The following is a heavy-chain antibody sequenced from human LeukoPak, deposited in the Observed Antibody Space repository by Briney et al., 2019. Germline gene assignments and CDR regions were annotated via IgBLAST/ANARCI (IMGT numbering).Heavy chain of an antibody. CDR2: INYSGST. Sequence: SETLSLTCTVSGGSISSYYWTWIRQPPGKGLEWIGYINYSGSTNYNPSLKSRVTISEDTSRNQFSLKLSSVTAADTAVYYCAREPTSGREPTSGRPLDYWGQGTLVTVSS. V-gene: IGHV4-59*12. J-gene: IGHJ4*02. D-gene: IGHD5-12*01. CDR3: AREPTSGREPTSGRPLDY. CDR1: GGSISSYY.